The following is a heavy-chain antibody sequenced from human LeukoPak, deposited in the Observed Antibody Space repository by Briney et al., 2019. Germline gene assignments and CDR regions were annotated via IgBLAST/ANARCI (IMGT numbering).Heavy chain of an antibody. CDR2: INPSGGST. D-gene: IGHD5-18*01. J-gene: IGHJ4*02. CDR3: ARRHDTALLN. CDR1: GGTFSSYA. V-gene: IGHV1-46*01. Sequence: ASVKVSCKASGGTFSSYAISWVRQAPGQGLEWMGIINPSGGSTSYAQKFQGRVTMTRDTSTSTVYMELSSLRSEDTAVYYCARRHDTALLNWGQGTLVTVSS.